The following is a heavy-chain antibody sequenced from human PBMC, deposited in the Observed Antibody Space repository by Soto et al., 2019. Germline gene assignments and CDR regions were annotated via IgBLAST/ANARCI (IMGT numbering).Heavy chain of an antibody. Sequence: GGSLRLSCTASGFTFSSRAMNWVRQFPGRGLEWVSYISSSSSNIDYADSVKGRFTVSRDNAKNSLYLQMNTLRDEDTAVYYCASDRSLGSNWYYHLESWVQGTLVTVSS. CDR2: ISSSSSNI. CDR3: ASDRSLGSNWYYHLES. V-gene: IGHV3-48*02. J-gene: IGHJ4*02. D-gene: IGHD1-20*01. CDR1: GFTFSSRA.